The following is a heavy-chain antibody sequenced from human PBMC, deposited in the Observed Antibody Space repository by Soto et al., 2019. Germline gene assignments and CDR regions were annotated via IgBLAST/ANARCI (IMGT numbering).Heavy chain of an antibody. CDR2: ISYDGSNK. CDR1: GFTFSSYA. V-gene: IGHV3-30-3*01. J-gene: IGHJ6*02. Sequence: QVQLVESGGGVVQPGRSLRLSCAASGFTFSSYAMHWVRQAPGKGLEWVAVISYDGSNKYYADSVKGRFTISRDNSKNTLYLQMNSLRAEDTAVYYCARDLKSSSWYVRLRSYYYYGMDVWGQGTTVTVSS. D-gene: IGHD6-13*01. CDR3: ARDLKSSSWYVRLRSYYYYGMDV.